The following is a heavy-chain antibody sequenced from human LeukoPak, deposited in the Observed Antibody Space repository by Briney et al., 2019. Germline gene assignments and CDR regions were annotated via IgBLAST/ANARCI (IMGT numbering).Heavy chain of an antibody. V-gene: IGHV3-48*01. CDR3: ARSLVNFDY. Sequence: GGSLRLSCAASGFTFSSYSMSWVRQAPGKGLEWVSYISSSSSTIYYADSVKGRFTISRDNAKNSLYLQMNSLRAEDTAVYYCARSLVNFDYWGQGTLVTVSS. CDR2: ISSSSSTI. CDR1: GFTFSSYS. J-gene: IGHJ4*02. D-gene: IGHD2-8*02.